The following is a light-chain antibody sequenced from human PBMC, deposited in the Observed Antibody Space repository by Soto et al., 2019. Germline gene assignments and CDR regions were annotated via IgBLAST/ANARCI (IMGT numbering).Light chain of an antibody. V-gene: IGLV1-47*02. CDR1: SSNIGSDY. CDR2: TDN. J-gene: IGLJ2*01. CDR3: AAWDESLNSVV. Sequence: QSVLTQPPSASGAPGQRVTISCSGSSSNIGSDYLYWYQQRPGTAPKLLIYTDNLRPSGGPDRFSGSNSGTSGSLAISGLRSEDEADYYCAAWDESLNSVVFGGGTKLTVL.